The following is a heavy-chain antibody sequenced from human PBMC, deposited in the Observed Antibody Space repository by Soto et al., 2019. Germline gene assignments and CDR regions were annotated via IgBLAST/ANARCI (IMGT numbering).Heavy chain of an antibody. V-gene: IGHV4-30-2*01. CDR2: IYHTGST. D-gene: IGHD2-15*01. Sequence: QLQLQESGSGLVKPSQTLSLTCAVSGGSISSGGYSWSWIRQPPGKGLEWIGYIYHTGSTYYNPSLKSRVTISVDRSKNQFSLKLSSVTAADTAVYYCARARQIVVAVEGFDYWGQGTLVTVSS. CDR3: ARARQIVVAVEGFDY. J-gene: IGHJ4*02. CDR1: GGSISSGGYS.